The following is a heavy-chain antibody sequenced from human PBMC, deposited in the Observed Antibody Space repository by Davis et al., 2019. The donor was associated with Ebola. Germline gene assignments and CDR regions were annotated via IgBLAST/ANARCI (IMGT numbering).Heavy chain of an antibody. D-gene: IGHD1-26*01. V-gene: IGHV3-7*01. CDR1: GFTFNYYW. Sequence: GESLKISCTASGFTFNYYWMNWVRKAPGKGLEWVANVRQDETEKHYVDSVKGRFTISRDNTKNSIYLQMNSLTVEDTAVYYCATLPGGRGVDVWGQGTTVTVSS. CDR2: VRQDETEK. CDR3: ATLPGGRGVDV. J-gene: IGHJ6*02.